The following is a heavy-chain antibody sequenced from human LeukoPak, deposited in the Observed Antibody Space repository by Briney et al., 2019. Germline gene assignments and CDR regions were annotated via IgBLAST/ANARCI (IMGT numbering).Heavy chain of an antibody. CDR3: ARDYSVPGDGLDP. V-gene: IGHV3-48*03. CDR1: GFTISSYE. Sequence: GGSLRLSCEASGFTISSYEMSWVRQAPGQGLEWVSYISSSGTTMFYSGSVKGRFTISRDSAKNSLYLQMNSLRVEDTAIYYCARDYSVPGDGLDPWGQGTLVTVSS. J-gene: IGHJ5*02. CDR2: ISSSGTTM. D-gene: IGHD2-21*01.